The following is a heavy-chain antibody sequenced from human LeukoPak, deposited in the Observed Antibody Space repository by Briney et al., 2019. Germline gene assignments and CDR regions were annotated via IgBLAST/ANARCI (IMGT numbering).Heavy chain of an antibody. D-gene: IGHD3-10*01. V-gene: IGHV4-59*11. CDR3: ARTHYGSKGH. CDR1: GGSISSHY. CDR2: ISDSGRT. J-gene: IGHJ4*02. Sequence: SETLSLTCSVSGGSISSHYWNWIRQAPGKGLEWIGYISDSGRTNYNPSLKSRVTISVDTSKNQFSLKLSSVTAADTAVYYCARTHYGSKGHWGQGTLVTVSS.